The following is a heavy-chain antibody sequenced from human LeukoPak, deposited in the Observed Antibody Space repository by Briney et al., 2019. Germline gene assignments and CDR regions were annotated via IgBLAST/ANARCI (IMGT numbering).Heavy chain of an antibody. CDR3: ARERMVYGIRGEFVY. Sequence: WETLSLTCTVSGGPISGSSFYWGWIRQPPGKGLEWIGSSLYTGTTYSNPSLKSRVTISVDTSKIQFSLNVTSVTAADTAVYYCARERMVYGIRGEFVYWGPGTLVSVSS. D-gene: IGHD2-8*01. CDR2: SLYTGTT. V-gene: IGHV4-39*07. J-gene: IGHJ4*02. CDR1: GGPISGSSFY.